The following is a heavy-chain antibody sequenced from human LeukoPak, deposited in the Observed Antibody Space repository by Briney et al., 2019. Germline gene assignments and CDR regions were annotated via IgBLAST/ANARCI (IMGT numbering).Heavy chain of an antibody. D-gene: IGHD4-17*01. CDR3: AKNYDGDYGTIPYYYYYMDV. V-gene: IGHV3-30*02. J-gene: IGHJ6*03. Sequence: PGGSLRLSCAASGFTFSSYGMHWVRQAPGKGLEWVAFIRYDGSNKYYADSVKGRFTISRDNSKNTLYLQMNSLRAEDTAVYYCAKNYDGDYGTIPYYYYYMDVWGKGTTVTISS. CDR2: IRYDGSNK. CDR1: GFTFSSYG.